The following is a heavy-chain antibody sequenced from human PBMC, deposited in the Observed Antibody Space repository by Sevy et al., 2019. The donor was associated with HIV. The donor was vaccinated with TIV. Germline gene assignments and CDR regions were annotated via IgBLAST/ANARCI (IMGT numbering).Heavy chain of an antibody. Sequence: ASVKVSCKVSGYTLAELSMHWVRQAPGNGLEWMGGFDPEDGETIYAQKFQGRVTMTEDTSTDTAYMELSSLRSEDTAVYYCATDWLAIKDYYFDYWGQGTLVTVSS. D-gene: IGHD6-19*01. V-gene: IGHV1-24*01. CDR1: GYTLAELS. CDR2: FDPEDGET. CDR3: ATDWLAIKDYYFDY. J-gene: IGHJ4*02.